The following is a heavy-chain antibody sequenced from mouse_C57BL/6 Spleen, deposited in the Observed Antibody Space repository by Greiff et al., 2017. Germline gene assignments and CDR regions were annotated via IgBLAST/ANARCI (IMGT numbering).Heavy chain of an antibody. J-gene: IGHJ3*01. CDR2: ISSGSSTI. CDR1: GFTFSDYG. V-gene: IGHV5-17*01. D-gene: IGHD2-5*01. Sequence: EVQRVESGGGLVKPGGSLKLSCAASGFTFSDYGMHWVRQAPEKGLEWVAYISSGSSTIYYADTVKGRFTISRDNAKNTLFLQMTSLRSEDTAMYYCARREAYYSNLFAYWGQGTLVTVSA. CDR3: ARREAYYSNLFAY.